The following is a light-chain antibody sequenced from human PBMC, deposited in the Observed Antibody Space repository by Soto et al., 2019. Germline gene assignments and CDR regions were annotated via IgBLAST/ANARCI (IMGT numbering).Light chain of an antibody. CDR2: DAS. Sequence: EIVLTQSPATLSLSPGERATLSCGASQSVSSYLAWYQQKPGQAPRLLIYDASNRATGIPARFSGSGSGTDFTLTISSLEPEDFAVYYCQQRSNWPEFTFGPGTKVDIK. CDR1: QSVSSY. J-gene: IGKJ3*01. CDR3: QQRSNWPEFT. V-gene: IGKV3-11*01.